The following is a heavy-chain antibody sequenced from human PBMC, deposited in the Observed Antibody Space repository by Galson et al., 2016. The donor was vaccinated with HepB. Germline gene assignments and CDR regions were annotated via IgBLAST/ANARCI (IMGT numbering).Heavy chain of an antibody. J-gene: IGHJ3*02. V-gene: IGHV4-4*02. CDR1: GGSISTDNW. CDR2: VYHGGGT. Sequence: LSLTCAVSGGSISTDNWWSWVRQPPGAGLEWLGQVYHGGGTHYHPSLKSRVTMSVDKSTNQFSLSLTYATAADTAIYYCARIGEYSSSWYTAYDMWGRGTMVTVSS. CDR3: ARIGEYSSSWYTAYDM. D-gene: IGHD6-13*01.